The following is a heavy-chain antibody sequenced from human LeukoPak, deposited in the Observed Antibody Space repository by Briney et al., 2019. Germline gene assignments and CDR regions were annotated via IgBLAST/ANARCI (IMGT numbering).Heavy chain of an antibody. CDR3: ARFITLTFITPNWFDP. CDR1: GFSLSTSGVG. CDR2: IYWDDDK. Sequence: SGPTRVKPTQTLTLTCTFSGFSLSTSGVGVTWIRQPPGKALEWLALIYWDDDKRYSPSLKSRLTITKDTSKNQVVLTMTNMDPVDTATYYCARFITLTFITPNWFDPWGQGTLVTVSS. D-gene: IGHD3-22*01. V-gene: IGHV2-5*02. J-gene: IGHJ5*02.